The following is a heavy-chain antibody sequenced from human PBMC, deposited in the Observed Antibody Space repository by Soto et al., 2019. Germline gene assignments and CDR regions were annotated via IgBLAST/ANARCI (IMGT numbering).Heavy chain of an antibody. V-gene: IGHV3-30*18. CDR3: SKDAMVAANYYYYGMDV. CDR2: ISYGGSNK. CDR1: GFTFSSYG. Sequence: GGSLRLSCAASGFTFSSYGMHWVRQAPGKGLEWVAVISYGGSNKYYADSVKDRFTISRDNSKNTLYLQMNSLRAEDTAVYYYSKDAMVAANYYYYGMDVWGQGTTVTVSS. J-gene: IGHJ6*02. D-gene: IGHD2-15*01.